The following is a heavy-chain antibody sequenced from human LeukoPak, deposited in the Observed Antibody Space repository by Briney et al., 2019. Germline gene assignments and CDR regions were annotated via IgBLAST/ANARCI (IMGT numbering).Heavy chain of an antibody. CDR3: AKDRTGDLDY. V-gene: IGHV3-9*01. CDR1: GFTFDDYA. J-gene: IGHJ4*02. Sequence: GRSLRLSCAASGFTFDDYAMHWDRQAPGKGLERVSGISWNSGSIGYADSVKGRFTISRDNAKNSLYLQMNSLRAEDTALYYCAKDRTGDLDYWGQGTLVTVSS. CDR2: ISWNSGSI. D-gene: IGHD7-27*01.